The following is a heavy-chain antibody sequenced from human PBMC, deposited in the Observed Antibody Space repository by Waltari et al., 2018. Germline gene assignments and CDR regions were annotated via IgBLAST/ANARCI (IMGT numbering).Heavy chain of an antibody. D-gene: IGHD4-4*01. CDR2: INWNSGNI. CDR3: VRTGYSGNYYYFDF. J-gene: IGHJ4*02. Sequence: VQLLESGGGVVQPGTSLRLSCAASGFPFNDYAMEWVRQAPGKGLEWVSGINWNSGNIGYADSVNGRFTISRDNAKNSLYLQMNSLRVEDTALYYCVRTGYSGNYYYFDFWGQGTLVTVSS. CDR1: GFPFNDYA. V-gene: IGHV3-9*01.